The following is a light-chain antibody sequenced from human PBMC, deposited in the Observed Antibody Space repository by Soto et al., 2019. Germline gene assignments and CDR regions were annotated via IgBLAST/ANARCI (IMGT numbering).Light chain of an antibody. CDR3: QQANSFPRT. Sequence: DIQMTQSPSSVSASVGNRVTITCRASQAISTWLAWYQQKPGKAPKLLIYAASNLQTGVPSRFSGSGSGTDFTLTISSLQPEDFATYYCQQANSFPRTFGQGTKVEIK. J-gene: IGKJ1*01. V-gene: IGKV1D-12*01. CDR2: AAS. CDR1: QAISTW.